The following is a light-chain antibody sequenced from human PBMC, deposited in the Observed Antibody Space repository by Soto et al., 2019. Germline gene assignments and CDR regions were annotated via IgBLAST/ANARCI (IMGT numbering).Light chain of an antibody. CDR1: QSVSSSY. V-gene: IGKV3-20*01. J-gene: IGKJ5*01. CDR2: GAS. CDR3: QQYGSSPPVT. Sequence: EIVLTQSPGTLPLSPGERATLSCRASQSVSSSYLAWYQQKPGQAPRLLIDGASGRATGIPDRFSGSGSGTDFTLTISRLEPEDFAVYYCQQYGSSPPVTFGQGTRLEIK.